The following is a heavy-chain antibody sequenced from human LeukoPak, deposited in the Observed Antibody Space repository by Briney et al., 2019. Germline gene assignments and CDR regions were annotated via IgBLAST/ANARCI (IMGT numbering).Heavy chain of an antibody. V-gene: IGHV4-61*01. CDR3: ARVASGYDVFDI. CDR2: IYYSGST. J-gene: IGHJ3*02. D-gene: IGHD3-3*01. CDR1: GGSVSSGSYY. Sequence: SETLCLTCTVSGGSVSSGSYYWSWIRQPPGKGLEWIGYIYYSGSTNYNPSLKSRVTISVDTSKNQFSLKLSSVTAADTAVFYCARVASGYDVFDIWGQGTMVTVSS.